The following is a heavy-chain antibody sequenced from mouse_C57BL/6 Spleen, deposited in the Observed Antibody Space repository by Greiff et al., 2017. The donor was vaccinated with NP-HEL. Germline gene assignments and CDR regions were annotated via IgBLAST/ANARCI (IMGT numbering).Heavy chain of an antibody. CDR1: GFSLTSYA. D-gene: IGHD2-2*01. CDR2: IWTGGGT. V-gene: IGHV2-9-1*01. J-gene: IGHJ4*01. Sequence: VQLQESGPGLVAPSQSLSITCTVSGFSLTSYAISWVRQPPGKGLEWLGVIWTGGGTNYNSALKSRLSISKDNSKSQVFLKMNSLQTDDTARYYCARGIYGYDVYYAMDYWGQGTSVTVSS. CDR3: ARGIYGYDVYYAMDY.